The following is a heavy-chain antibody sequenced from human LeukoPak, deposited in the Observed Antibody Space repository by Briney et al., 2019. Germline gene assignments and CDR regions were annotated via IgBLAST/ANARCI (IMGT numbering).Heavy chain of an antibody. CDR1: GYTLTELS. CDR3: ATESVTMVRGVITSGAFDI. V-gene: IGHV1-24*01. J-gene: IGHJ3*02. CDR2: FDLQDGET. Sequence: ASVKVSCTVSGYTLTELSIHWVRQAPGKGLEWMGGFDLQDGETIYAQKFQGRVTMTEDTSTDTAYMELSSLRSEDTAVYYCATESVTMVRGVITSGAFDIWGQGTMVTVSS. D-gene: IGHD3-10*01.